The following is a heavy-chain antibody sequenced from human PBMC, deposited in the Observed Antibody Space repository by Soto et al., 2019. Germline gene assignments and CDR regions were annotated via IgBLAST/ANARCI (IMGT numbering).Heavy chain of an antibody. CDR1: CYTFTSYG. CDR2: ISAYNGNT. CDR3: ARDGAYYGSGRIYYYYGMDV. Sequence: GXSVKVSCKASCYTFTSYGISWVRQAPVQGLEWMGWISAYNGNTNYAQKLQGRVTMTTDTSTSTAYMELRSLRSDDTAVYYCARDGAYYGSGRIYYYYGMDVWGQGTTVTVYS. J-gene: IGHJ6*02. D-gene: IGHD3-10*01. V-gene: IGHV1-18*01.